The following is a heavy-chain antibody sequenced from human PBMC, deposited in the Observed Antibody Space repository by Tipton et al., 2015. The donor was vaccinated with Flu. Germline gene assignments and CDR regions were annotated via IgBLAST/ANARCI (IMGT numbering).Heavy chain of an antibody. D-gene: IGHD3-22*01. CDR3: VRASYDSSGYGWFDP. Sequence: SLRLSCAASGFIFANYWMNWVRQAPGKGLEWVANINEDGSKIHYVGSVKGRFTISRDNAENLGYLQMNSLRAEDTAVYYCVRASYDSSGYGWFDPWGQGTLVTVSS. CDR1: GFIFANYW. V-gene: IGHV3-7*01. CDR2: INEDGSKI. J-gene: IGHJ5*02.